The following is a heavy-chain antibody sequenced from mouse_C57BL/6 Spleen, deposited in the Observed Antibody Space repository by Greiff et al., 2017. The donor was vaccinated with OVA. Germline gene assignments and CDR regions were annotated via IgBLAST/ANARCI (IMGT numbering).Heavy chain of an antibody. D-gene: IGHD2-5*01. Sequence: LQQSGEGLVKPGGSLKLSCAASGFTFSSYAMSWVRQTPEKRLEWVAYISSGGDYIYYADTVKGRFTISRDNARNTLYLQMSSLKSEDTAMYYCTTYSNYVWFAYWGQGTLVTVSA. J-gene: IGHJ3*01. CDR3: TTYSNYVWFAY. V-gene: IGHV5-9-1*02. CDR1: GFTFSSYA. CDR2: ISSGGDYI.